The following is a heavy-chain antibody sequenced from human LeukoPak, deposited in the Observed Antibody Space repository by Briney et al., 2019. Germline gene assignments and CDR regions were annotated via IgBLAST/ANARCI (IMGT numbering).Heavy chain of an antibody. D-gene: IGHD3-22*01. J-gene: IGHJ4*02. CDR3: ARGGRLYYYDSSGYYI. CDR1: GGSFSGYY. CDR2: INHSGST. V-gene: IGHV4-34*01. Sequence: PSETLSLTCAVYGGSFSGYYWSWIRQPPGKGLEWIGEINHSGSTNYNPSLKSRVTISVDTSKNQFSLKLSSVTAADTSVYYFARGGRLYYYDSSGYYIWGQGPLVPVSS.